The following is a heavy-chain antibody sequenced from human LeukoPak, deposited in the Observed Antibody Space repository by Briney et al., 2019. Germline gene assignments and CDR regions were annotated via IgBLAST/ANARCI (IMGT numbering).Heavy chain of an antibody. CDR1: GFTVSFNY. J-gene: IGHJ6*03. CDR3: ARAQWRTYSYFYMDG. D-gene: IGHD6-19*01. Sequence: GGSLRLSCAASGFTVSFNYMSWVRQAPGKGLEWISVIYSGGSTYYSDSVKGRFTISRDDSKNTLYLQMNSLRAEDTAIYYCARAQWRTYSYFYMDGWGKGTTVTVSS. CDR2: IYSGGST. V-gene: IGHV3-53*01.